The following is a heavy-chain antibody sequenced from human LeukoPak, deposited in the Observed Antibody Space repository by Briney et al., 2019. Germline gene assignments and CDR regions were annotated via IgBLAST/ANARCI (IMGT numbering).Heavy chain of an antibody. Sequence: GGSLRLSCSASGFTFNSYPVHRVRQAPGKGLEYVSGISRNGGSTYYADSVKGRFTISRDNSKNTLYLQMSSLRAEDTAVYYCVKESGFMVAPNSAFDIWGQGTMVTVSP. CDR3: VKESGFMVAPNSAFDI. J-gene: IGHJ3*02. CDR2: ISRNGGST. V-gene: IGHV3-64D*06. CDR1: GFTFNSYP. D-gene: IGHD4/OR15-4a*01.